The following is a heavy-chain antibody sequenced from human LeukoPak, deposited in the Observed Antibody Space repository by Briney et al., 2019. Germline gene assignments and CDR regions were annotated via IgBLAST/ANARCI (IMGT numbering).Heavy chain of an antibody. D-gene: IGHD3-16*01. J-gene: IGHJ4*02. Sequence: PSETLSLTCAVYGGPFSGYYWSWIRQPPGKGLEWIGEINHSGSTNYNPSLKSRVTISVDTSKNQFSLKLSSVTAADTAVYYCARGPRGEEYYFDYWGQGTLVTVSS. V-gene: IGHV4-34*01. CDR3: ARGPRGEEYYFDY. CDR1: GGPFSGYY. CDR2: INHSGST.